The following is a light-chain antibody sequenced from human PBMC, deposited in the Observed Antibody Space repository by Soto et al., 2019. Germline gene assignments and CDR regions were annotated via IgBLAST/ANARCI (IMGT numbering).Light chain of an antibody. CDR3: TSYAGGNNV. CDR2: DVN. CDR1: STDVGGYNY. Sequence: QSALTQPPSASGSPGQSVTISCTGTSTDVGGYNYVSWYQQHPGKVPKLMIYDVNKRPSGVPDRFSGSKSGNTASLTVSGLQAEVEADYYCTSYAGGNNVFGTGTKLTVL. V-gene: IGLV2-8*01. J-gene: IGLJ1*01.